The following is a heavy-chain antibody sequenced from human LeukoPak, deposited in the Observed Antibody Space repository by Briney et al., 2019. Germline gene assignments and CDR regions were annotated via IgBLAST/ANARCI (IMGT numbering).Heavy chain of an antibody. Sequence: GGSLRLSCAASGFTFSSYAMHWVRQAPGKGLEWVAVISYDGSNKYYADSVKGRFTISRDNSKNTLYLQMNSLRAEDTAVYYCASLGTTGTTGYYWGQGTLVTVSS. D-gene: IGHD1-1*01. CDR2: ISYDGSNK. J-gene: IGHJ4*02. CDR3: ASLGTTGTTGYY. CDR1: GFTFSSYA. V-gene: IGHV3-30-3*01.